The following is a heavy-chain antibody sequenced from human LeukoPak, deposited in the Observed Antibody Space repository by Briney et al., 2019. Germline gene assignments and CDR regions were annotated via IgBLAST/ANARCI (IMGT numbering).Heavy chain of an antibody. CDR2: IYPGDSDT. CDR1: GYTFAGYW. Sequence: GESLKISCKGSGYTFAGYWVGWVRQMPGKGLEWMGIIYPGDSDTRYSPSFQGQVTISADKSISTAFLQWSSLRASDTALYYCATQRSPPGHSDVFEFWGHGTMVTVSS. CDR3: ATQRSPPGHSDVFEF. J-gene: IGHJ3*01. V-gene: IGHV5-51*01.